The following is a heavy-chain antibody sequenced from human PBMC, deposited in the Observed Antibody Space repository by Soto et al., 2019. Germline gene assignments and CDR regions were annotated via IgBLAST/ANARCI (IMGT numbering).Heavy chain of an antibody. Sequence: HSETLSLTCNVSGGSISSYYWSWIRQPPGKGLEWIGYIYYSGSTNYNPSLKSRVTISVDTSKNQFSLKLSSVTAADTAVYYCARTLAGDAFDIWGQGTMVTVSS. CDR3: ARTLAGDAFDI. D-gene: IGHD2-15*01. J-gene: IGHJ3*02. CDR2: IYYSGST. V-gene: IGHV4-59*01. CDR1: GGSISSYY.